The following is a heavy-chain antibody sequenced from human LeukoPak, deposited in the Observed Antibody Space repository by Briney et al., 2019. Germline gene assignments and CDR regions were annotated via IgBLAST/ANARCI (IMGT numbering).Heavy chain of an antibody. V-gene: IGHV1-3*04. CDR2: INTGNGNT. CDR3: ARVPLSDASGHYYPH. CDR1: GYTFANYG. J-gene: IGHJ1*01. Sequence: ASVKVSCKTSGYTFANYGMHWVRQAPRQSLEWMGWINTGNGNTKSSQKFQDRVALTRDTSASTAYMELNSLSSEDTAVYYCARVPLSDASGHYYPHWGQGTLVTVSS. D-gene: IGHD3-22*01.